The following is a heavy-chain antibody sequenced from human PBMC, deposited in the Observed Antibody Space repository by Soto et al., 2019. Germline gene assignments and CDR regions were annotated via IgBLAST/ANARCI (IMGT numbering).Heavy chain of an antibody. CDR2: MNPNSGNA. V-gene: IGHV1-8*01. CDR1: GYTFTSYD. J-gene: IGHJ5*02. CDR3: ARGRSRTALNWFDP. Sequence: ASVKVSCKASGYTFTSYDINWVRQATGQGLEWMGWMNPNSGNAAYAQKFQGRVTMTRNTSISTAYMELSSLRSEDTAVYYCARGRSRTALNWFDPLSQGTLVTVSS.